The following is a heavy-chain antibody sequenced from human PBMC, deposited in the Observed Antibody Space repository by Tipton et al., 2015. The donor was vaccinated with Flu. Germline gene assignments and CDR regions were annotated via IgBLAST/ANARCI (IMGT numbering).Heavy chain of an antibody. CDR3: AGTTLDWFDP. J-gene: IGHJ5*02. Sequence: QLVQSGAEVKKPGASVKVSCKASGYTFTGYNMHWVRQAPGQGLEWMGWINPNNGGTNYAQKFQGRVTMTRDTSINTAYMELSRLRSDDTAVYYCAGTTLDWFDPWGQGTLVTVSS. CDR2: INPNNGGT. V-gene: IGHV1-2*02. D-gene: IGHD2-2*01. CDR1: GYTFTGYN.